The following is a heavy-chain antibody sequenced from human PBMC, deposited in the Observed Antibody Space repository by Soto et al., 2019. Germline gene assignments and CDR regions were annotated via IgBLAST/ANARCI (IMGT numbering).Heavy chain of an antibody. CDR1: GGTFSSYA. V-gene: IGHV1-69*12. CDR2: IVPIFGSA. Sequence: QVQLVQSGAEVKKPGSSVKVSCKASGGTFSSYAITCVRQAPGQGLEWMGVIVPIFGSANYAQQFQVRVTIPADESTSTAYMQLSSLRSEDTAVYYCARAASPLKPPYYYESSGYTFDYWGQRTLVTVSS. J-gene: IGHJ4*02. D-gene: IGHD3-22*01. CDR3: ARAASPLKPPYYYESSGYTFDY.